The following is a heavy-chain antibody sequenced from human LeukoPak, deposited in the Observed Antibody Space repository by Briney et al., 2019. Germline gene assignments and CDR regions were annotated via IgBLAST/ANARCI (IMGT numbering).Heavy chain of an antibody. V-gene: IGHV3-23*01. D-gene: IGHD3-3*01. CDR3: AKQAGWGGYFSFLPFDF. J-gene: IGHJ4*02. Sequence: GGSLRLSCAASGFTFSNAWMSWVRQAPGKGLEWVSGFGHNGGITYSDSVKGRFTISRDNSKNTLFLEMNSLRADDTAVYFCAKQAGWGGYFSFLPFDFWGRGTLVTVSS. CDR1: GFTFSNAW. CDR2: FGHNGGIT.